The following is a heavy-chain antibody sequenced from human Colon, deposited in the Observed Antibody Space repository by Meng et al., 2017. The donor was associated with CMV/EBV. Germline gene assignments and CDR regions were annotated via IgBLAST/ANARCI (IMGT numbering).Heavy chain of an antibody. CDR3: AKDNSDDYGGEPVPWYRKGLDV. CDR1: GFTFNAYA. J-gene: IGHJ6*02. D-gene: IGHD4-23*01. CDR2: ISSNSGRS. Sequence: GESLKISCAASGFTFNAYAMAWVRQVPGKGLQWVAAISSNSGRSYYADSVKGRFTVSRDNSKNILYLQMNNMGVEDAALYYCAKDNSDDYGGEPVPWYRKGLDVWGQGTTVTASS. V-gene: IGHV3-23*01.